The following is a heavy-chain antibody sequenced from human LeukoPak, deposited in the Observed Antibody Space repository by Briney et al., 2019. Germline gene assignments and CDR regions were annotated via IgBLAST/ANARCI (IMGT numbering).Heavy chain of an antibody. CDR1: GFTFSSYA. J-gene: IGHJ4*02. CDR2: ISYDGSNK. D-gene: IGHD3-22*01. Sequence: GRSLRLSCAASGFTFSSYAIHWVRQAPGKGLEWVAVISYDGSNKYYADSVKGRFTISRDNSKNTLYLQMNSLRAEDTAVYYCARLAMGGFITDDYWGQGTLVTVSS. V-gene: IGHV3-30-3*01. CDR3: ARLAMGGFITDDY.